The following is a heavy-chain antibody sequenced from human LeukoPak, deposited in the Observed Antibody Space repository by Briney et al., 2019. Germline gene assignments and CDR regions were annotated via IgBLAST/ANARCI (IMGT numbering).Heavy chain of an antibody. CDR2: VGGGNDI. V-gene: IGHV3-23*01. CDR3: AKSPTVYYDAFDI. D-gene: IGHD3-10*01. CDR1: GFTFNIYG. Sequence: GGSLRLSCAASGFTFNIYGMSWVRQAPGKGLEWVSSVGGGNDIHYADSVKGRFTGSRDDAKNTVYLQMNSLRAEDTAVYYCAKSPTVYYDAFDIWGQGTMVTVSS. J-gene: IGHJ3*02.